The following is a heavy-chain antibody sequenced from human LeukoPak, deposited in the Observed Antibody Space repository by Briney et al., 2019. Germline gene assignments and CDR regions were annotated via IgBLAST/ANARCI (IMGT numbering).Heavy chain of an antibody. CDR1: GGSISSYY. V-gene: IGHV4-34*01. CDR2: INHSGST. J-gene: IGHJ6*03. Sequence: SETLSLTCIVSGGSISSYYWSWIRQPPGKGLEWTGEINHSGSTNYNPSLKSRVTISVDTSKNQSSLKLSSVTAADAAVYYCARQNGGSWNYYYYMDVWGKGTTVTVSS. D-gene: IGHD1-26*01. CDR3: ARQNGGSWNYYYYMDV.